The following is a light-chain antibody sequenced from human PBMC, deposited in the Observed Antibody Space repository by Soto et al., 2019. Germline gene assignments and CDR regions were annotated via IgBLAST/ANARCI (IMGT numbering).Light chain of an antibody. CDR2: GAS. Sequence: EIVLTQSPGTLSLSPGERATLSCRASQSVSSSYLAWYQQKPGQAPRLLIYGASSRAPGIPDRFSGSGSGTDFTLTISRLEPEDFAVYYCQQYGSSPVTFGQGTKLEIK. CDR1: QSVSSSY. V-gene: IGKV3-20*01. J-gene: IGKJ2*01. CDR3: QQYGSSPVT.